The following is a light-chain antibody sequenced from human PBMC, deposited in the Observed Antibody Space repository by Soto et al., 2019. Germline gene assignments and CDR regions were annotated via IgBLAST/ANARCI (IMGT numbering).Light chain of an antibody. J-gene: IGKJ2*01. V-gene: IGKV3-11*01. Sequence: EIVLTQSPATLSVSPGERATLSCRASQSVSTLLAWYQQKPGQAPRLLIHGATNRATGIPARFSGSGSGTDFTLTISSLEPEDFAVYYCQQRSNWPPGYTFGQGTKVDIK. CDR3: QQRSNWPPGYT. CDR1: QSVSTL. CDR2: GAT.